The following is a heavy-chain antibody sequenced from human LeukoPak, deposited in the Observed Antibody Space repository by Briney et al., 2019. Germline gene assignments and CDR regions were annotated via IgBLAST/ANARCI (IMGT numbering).Heavy chain of an antibody. Sequence: ASVKVSCKASGYTFTGNYIHWVRQAPGQGLEWMGWINPKNGGTIYAPKFQGRVTMTRDTSISTAYMEVSRLRSDDTAVYYCARVRHYYGSGSYGYWGQGTLVTVSS. CDR1: GYTFTGNY. CDR2: INPKNGGT. CDR3: ARVRHYYGSGSYGY. D-gene: IGHD3-10*01. V-gene: IGHV1-2*02. J-gene: IGHJ4*02.